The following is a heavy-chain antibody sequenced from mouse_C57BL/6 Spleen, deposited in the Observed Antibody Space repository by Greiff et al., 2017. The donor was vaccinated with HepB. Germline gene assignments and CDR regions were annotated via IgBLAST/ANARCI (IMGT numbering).Heavy chain of an antibody. CDR1: GFTFSSYA. V-gene: IGHV5-4*01. CDR2: ISDGGSYT. Sequence: EVQVVESGGGLVKPGGSLKLSCAASGFTFSSYAMSWVRQTPEKRLEWVATISDGGSYTYYPDNVKGRFTISRDNAKNNLYLQMSHLKSEDTAMYYCARERGYYYGSSYAWFAYWGQGTLVTVSA. CDR3: ARERGYYYGSSYAWFAY. J-gene: IGHJ3*01. D-gene: IGHD1-1*01.